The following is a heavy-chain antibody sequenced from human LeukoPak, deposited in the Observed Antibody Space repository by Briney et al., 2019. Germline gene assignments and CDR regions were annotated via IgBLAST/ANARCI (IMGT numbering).Heavy chain of an antibody. CDR2: IYYSGST. D-gene: IGHD5-24*01. CDR1: GGSISSSSYY. Sequence: SETLSLTCTVSGGSISSSSYYWGWLRQPPGKGLEWIGSIYYSGSTYYNPSLKSQVTISVDTSKNQFSLRLSSVTAADTAVYYCARHIGRAGYGPTFDYWGQGTLVTVSS. V-gene: IGHV4-39*01. J-gene: IGHJ4*02. CDR3: ARHIGRAGYGPTFDY.